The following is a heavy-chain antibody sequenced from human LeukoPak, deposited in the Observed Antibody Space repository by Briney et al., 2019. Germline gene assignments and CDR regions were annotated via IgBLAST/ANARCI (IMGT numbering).Heavy chain of an antibody. CDR3: AREPGYVWESYRYSWFDP. J-gene: IGHJ5*02. V-gene: IGHV4-61*02. D-gene: IGHD3-16*02. CDR2: IYTSGST. Sequence: SETLSLTCTVSGGSISSGSYYWSWIRQPAGKGLEWIGRIYTSGSTNYNPSLKSRVTISVDTSKNQFSLKLSSVTAADTAVYYCAREPGYVWESYRYSWFDPWGQGTLVTVSS. CDR1: GGSISSGSYY.